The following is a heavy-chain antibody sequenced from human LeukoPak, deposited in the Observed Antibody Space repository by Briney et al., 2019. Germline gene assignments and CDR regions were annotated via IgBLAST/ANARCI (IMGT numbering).Heavy chain of an antibody. V-gene: IGHV1-2*02. CDR1: GYTFSSYG. J-gene: IGHJ6*02. CDR2: INPNSGGT. CDR3: ARALPYYDILTGYHPCMDV. Sequence: ASVKVSCKTSGYTFSSYGITWVRQAPGQGLEWMGWINPNSGGTNYAQKFQGRVTMTRDTSISTAYMELSRLRSDDTAVYYCARALPYYDILTGYHPCMDVWGQGTTVTVSS. D-gene: IGHD3-9*01.